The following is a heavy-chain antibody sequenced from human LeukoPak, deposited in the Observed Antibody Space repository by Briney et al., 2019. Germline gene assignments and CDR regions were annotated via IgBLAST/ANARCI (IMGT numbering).Heavy chain of an antibody. J-gene: IGHJ4*02. CDR2: IYTSGST. CDR1: GGSISSGSYY. CDR3: ARDYYDYVWGSSRQGYFDY. V-gene: IGHV4-61*02. D-gene: IGHD3-16*02. Sequence: SETLSLTCTVSGGSISSGSYYWSWIRQPAGKGLEWIGRIYTSGSTKYNPSLKSRVTISVDTSKNQFSLKLSSVTAADTAVFYCARDYYDYVWGSSRQGYFDYWGQGTLVTVSS.